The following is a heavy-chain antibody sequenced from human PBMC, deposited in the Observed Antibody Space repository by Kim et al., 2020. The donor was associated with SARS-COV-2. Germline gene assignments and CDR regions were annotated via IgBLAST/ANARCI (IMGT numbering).Heavy chain of an antibody. J-gene: IGHJ2*01. V-gene: IGHV3-74*01. CDR3: ARGHYSTWRNWYFDL. Sequence: GGSLRLSCAASGFTFGTYWIHWVRQAPGKGLVWVSRINGDGSTTDYADSVKGRFTISRDNAIDLQMNSLRAEDTAVYYCARGHYSTWRNWYFDLWGRGTLVTVSS. CDR1: GFTFGTYW. D-gene: IGHD6-13*01. CDR2: INGDGSTT.